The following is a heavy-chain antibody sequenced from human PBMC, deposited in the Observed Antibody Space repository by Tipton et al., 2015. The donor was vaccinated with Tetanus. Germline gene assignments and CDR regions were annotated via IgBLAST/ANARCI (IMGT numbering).Heavy chain of an antibody. D-gene: IGHD3-3*01. Sequence: TLSLTCAVSGASVTSGDWSWIRQPPGKGLEWLGYIYKSGGSNYNPSLKSRATISADASKNQFSLKLRSVTTADTAVYYCARTSGFMYFKNWGQGIPVTVSS. J-gene: IGHJ1*01. CDR2: IYKSGGS. V-gene: IGHV4-59*02. CDR3: ARTSGFMYFKN. CDR1: GASVTSGD.